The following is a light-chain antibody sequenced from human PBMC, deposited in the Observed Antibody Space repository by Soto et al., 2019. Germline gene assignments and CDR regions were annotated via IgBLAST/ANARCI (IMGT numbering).Light chain of an antibody. CDR2: QHS. V-gene: IGLV3-1*01. J-gene: IGLJ2*01. Sequence: YELTQPPSVSVSPGQTASITCSGDKLGDKYTCWYQQKPGQSPVLVIYQHSQRPSGIPERFSGPNSGNTATLTISGTQAMDEADYYCQAWDSSTDVVFGGGTKVTVL. CDR3: QAWDSSTDVV. CDR1: KLGDKY.